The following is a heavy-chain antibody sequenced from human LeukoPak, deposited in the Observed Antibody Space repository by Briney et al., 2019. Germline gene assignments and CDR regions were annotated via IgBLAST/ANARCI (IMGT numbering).Heavy chain of an antibody. CDR3: ARAPRDYDFWSGYYGGDWHFDL. CDR2: IYYSGST. CDR1: GGSISSYY. J-gene: IGHJ2*01. V-gene: IGHV4-59*08. D-gene: IGHD3-3*01. Sequence: SETLSLTCTISGGSISSYYWSWIRQPPGKGLEWIGYIYYSGSTYYNPSLKSRVTISVDTSENQFSLKLSSVTAADTAVYYCARAPRDYDFWSGYYGGDWHFDLWGRGTLVTVSS.